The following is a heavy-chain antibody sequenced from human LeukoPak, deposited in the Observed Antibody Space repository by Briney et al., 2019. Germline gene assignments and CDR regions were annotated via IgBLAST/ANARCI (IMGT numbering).Heavy chain of an antibody. CDR1: GGTFSSYA. CDR2: IIPIFGTA. V-gene: IGHV1-69*13. CDR3: ARGLNSYGYYYYIDV. D-gene: IGHD5-18*01. Sequence: SVKVSCKASGGTFSSYAISWVRQAPGQGLEWMGGIIPIFGTANYAQKFQGRVTITADESTSTAYMELSSLRSEDTAVYYCARGLNSYGYYYYIDVWGKGTTVTISS. J-gene: IGHJ6*03.